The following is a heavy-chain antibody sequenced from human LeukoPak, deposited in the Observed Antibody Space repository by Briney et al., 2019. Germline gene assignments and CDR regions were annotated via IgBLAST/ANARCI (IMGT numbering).Heavy chain of an antibody. V-gene: IGHV3-7*01. Sequence: GGSLRLSCAASGFTFSSYWMSWVRQAPGKGLEWVANIKQDGSEKYYVDSVKGRFTISRDNAKNSLYLQMNSLRAEDTAVYYCARGGTAVAGTRENYYYYYMDVWGKGTTVTVSS. D-gene: IGHD6-19*01. CDR2: IKQDGSEK. CDR1: GFTFSSYW. J-gene: IGHJ6*03. CDR3: ARGGTAVAGTRENYYYYYMDV.